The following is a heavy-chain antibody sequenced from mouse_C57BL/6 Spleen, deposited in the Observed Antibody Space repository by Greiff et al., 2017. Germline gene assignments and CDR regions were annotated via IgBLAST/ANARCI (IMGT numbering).Heavy chain of an antibody. CDR1: GFTFSDYY. CDR2: ISNGGGST. J-gene: IGHJ4*01. CDR3: ARRRRDYAMGD. Sequence: EVKVEESGAGLVQPGASLKLSCAASGFTFSDYYMYWVRQTPEKRLEWVAYISNGGGSTYYPDTVKGRCTLSRDKAKNTLYLQMSRLTSEDTAMYYCARRRRDYAMGDWGQGTSVTVSS. V-gene: IGHV5-12*01.